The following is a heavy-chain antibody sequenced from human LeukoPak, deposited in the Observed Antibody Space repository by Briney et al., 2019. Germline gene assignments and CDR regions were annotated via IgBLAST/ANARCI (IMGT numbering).Heavy chain of an antibody. CDR1: GVLFSNYA. J-gene: IGHJ4*02. Sequence: GGSLRLSCSAAGVLFSNYAMHWVRQAPGKGLEYVSAITTNGGGTYYADSVKGRFTISRDNSKNTLYLQMSSLRADDTAVYYCVKRCGDSGSYYDFWGQGTLVTVSS. CDR3: VKRCGDSGSYYDF. CDR2: ITTNGGGT. D-gene: IGHD3-10*01. V-gene: IGHV3-64D*09.